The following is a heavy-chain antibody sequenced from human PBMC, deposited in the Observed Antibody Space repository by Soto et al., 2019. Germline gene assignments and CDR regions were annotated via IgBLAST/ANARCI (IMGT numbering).Heavy chain of an antibody. J-gene: IGHJ4*02. V-gene: IGHV6-1*01. CDR2: TYYRSKWYN. D-gene: IGHD6-13*01. CDR1: GDSVSSNSAA. CDR3: ARDPGARATGYSSSWLPRYLDY. Sequence: PSQTLSLTCAISGDSVSSNSAAWNWIRQSPSRGLEWLGRTYYRSKWYNDYAVSVKSRITINPDTSKNQFSLQLNSVTPEDTAVYYCARDPGARATGYSSSWLPRYLDYWGQGTLVTVSS.